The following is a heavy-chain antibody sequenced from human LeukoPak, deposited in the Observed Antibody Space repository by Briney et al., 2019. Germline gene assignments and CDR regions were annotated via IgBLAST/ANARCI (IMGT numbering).Heavy chain of an antibody. CDR1: GGSISSYY. J-gene: IGHJ6*03. CDR3: ARSLKGYYYYVDV. Sequence: SETLSLTCTVSGGSISSYYWSWIRQPAGKGLEWIGRFYTSGSTDYNPSLKSRVTMSVDTSKNQFSLKLNSVTAADTAVYYCARSLKGYYYYVDVWGKGTTVTVSS. V-gene: IGHV4-4*07. CDR2: FYTSGST.